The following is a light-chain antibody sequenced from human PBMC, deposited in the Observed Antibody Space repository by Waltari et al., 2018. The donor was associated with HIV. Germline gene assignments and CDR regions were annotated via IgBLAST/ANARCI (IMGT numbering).Light chain of an antibody. V-gene: IGLV10-54*04. CDR3: SAWDSSLNGWV. Sequence: QAGLTQPPSMSTGLGQTATLTCSGDSNNAGYPGLAWVQHRQGHPPKLLSHRNNNRPSGISDRFSAFRSGDTAFLTISGLQSEDEADYFCSAWDSSLNGWVFGGGTQLTLL. CDR2: RNN. CDR1: SNNAGYPG. J-gene: IGLJ3*02.